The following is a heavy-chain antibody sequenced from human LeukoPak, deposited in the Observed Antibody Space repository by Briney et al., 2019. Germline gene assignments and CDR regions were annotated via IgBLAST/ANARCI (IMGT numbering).Heavy chain of an antibody. V-gene: IGHV3-30*18. CDR2: ISYDGSNK. CDR1: GFTFSSYD. CDR3: AKGRYTPDP. D-gene: IGHD5-18*01. Sequence: GRSLRLSCAASGFTFSSYDMHWVRQAPGKGLEWVAVISYDGSNKYYADSVKGRFTISRDNSKNTLYLQMNSLTAEDTAVYYCAKGRYTPDPGGQGTLVTVSS. J-gene: IGHJ5*02.